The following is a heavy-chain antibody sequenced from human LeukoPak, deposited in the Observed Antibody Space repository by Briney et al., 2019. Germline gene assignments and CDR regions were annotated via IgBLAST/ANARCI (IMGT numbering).Heavy chain of an antibody. D-gene: IGHD4-17*01. CDR2: ISGSGGST. CDR3: AKVKDGDYFDY. J-gene: IGHJ4*02. V-gene: IGHV3-23*01. CDR1: GFTFSSYA. Sequence: GRSLRLSCAASGFTFSSYAMSWVRQAPGKGLEWVSAISGSGGSTYYADSVKGRFTISRDNSKNTLYLQMNSLRAENTAVYYCAKVKDGDYFDYWGQGTLVTVSS.